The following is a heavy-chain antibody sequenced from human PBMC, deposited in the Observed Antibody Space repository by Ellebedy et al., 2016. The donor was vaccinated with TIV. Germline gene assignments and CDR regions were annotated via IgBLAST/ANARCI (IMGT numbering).Heavy chain of an antibody. CDR3: WRDRTTSTAAFDS. CDR1: GGSVSSGDYY. D-gene: IGHD1-14*01. J-gene: IGHJ4*02. V-gene: IGHV4-61*08. Sequence: SETLSLTCTVSGGSVSSGDYYWSWIRQPPGKGLEWIGHIYYSGSTHYNPSLTGRVTISLDTPKNQVSLKLTSVTAADTAVYFCWRDRTTSTAAFDSWGQGTLVTVSS. CDR2: IYYSGST.